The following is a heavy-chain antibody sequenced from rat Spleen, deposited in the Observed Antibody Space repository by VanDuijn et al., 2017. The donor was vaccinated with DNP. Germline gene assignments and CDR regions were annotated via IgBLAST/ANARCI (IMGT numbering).Heavy chain of an antibody. V-gene: IGHV5-22*01. J-gene: IGHJ3*01. D-gene: IGHD1-1*01. CDR1: GFTFSDYY. Sequence: EVQLVESGGDLVQPGRSLKLSCAASGFTFSDYYMAWVRQAPTKGLEWVAYISYDGSRTYYRDSVKGRFTISRDNTKSTLYLQMNSLRSEDMATYYCARPMDYYSGGFAYWGQGTLVTVSS. CDR2: ISYDGSRT. CDR3: ARPMDYYSGGFAY.